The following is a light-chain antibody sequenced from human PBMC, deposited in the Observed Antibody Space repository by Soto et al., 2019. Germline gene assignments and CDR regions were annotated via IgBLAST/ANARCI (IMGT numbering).Light chain of an antibody. J-gene: IGLJ3*02. V-gene: IGLV1-40*01. Sequence: QSVLTQPPSVSGAPGQRVSISCSGSSSNIGAGFDVHWYQQFPGAAPKLLIYSDVNRPSGVPYRFSASKSGTSASLTINGLHSEDEADYYCASWDDNLNGGVFGGGTKLTVL. CDR1: SSNIGAGFD. CDR2: SDV. CDR3: ASWDDNLNGGV.